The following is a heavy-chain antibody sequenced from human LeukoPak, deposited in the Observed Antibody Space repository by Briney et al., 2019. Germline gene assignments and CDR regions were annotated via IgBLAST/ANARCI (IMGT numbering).Heavy chain of an antibody. J-gene: IGHJ4*02. Sequence: GGSLRVSCVASGFTFGHNAMAWVRQAPGKRLEWVSALSGSGGDTFYADSVKGRFTISRDNSKNTLYLQMNSLRAEDTAVYYCARDSDTAMAPGYWGQGTLVTVSS. V-gene: IGHV3-23*01. CDR3: ARDSDTAMAPGY. D-gene: IGHD5-18*01. CDR2: LSGSGGDT. CDR1: GFTFGHNA.